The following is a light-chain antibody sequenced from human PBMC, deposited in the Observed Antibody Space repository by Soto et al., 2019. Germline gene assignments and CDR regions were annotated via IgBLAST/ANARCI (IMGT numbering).Light chain of an antibody. CDR2: KVS. CDR1: QRLEYSDGNTH. Sequence: DVVMTQSPLSLPVTLGQPASISCRSSQRLEYSDGNTHLNWFLQRPGQSPRRLIYKVSNRDSGVPDRFSGSGSGTDFTLKISRVEAEDVGVYYCMQGTHWPPTFGQGTKVEIK. V-gene: IGKV2-30*01. CDR3: MQGTHWPPT. J-gene: IGKJ1*01.